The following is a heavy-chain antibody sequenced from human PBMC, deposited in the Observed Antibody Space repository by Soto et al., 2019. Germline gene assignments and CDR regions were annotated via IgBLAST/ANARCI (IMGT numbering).Heavy chain of an antibody. CDR3: VRLELLVRGTDV. CDR2: IHSAGGST. J-gene: IGHJ6*02. V-gene: IGHV3-64D*08. CDR1: GFTFSSYT. Sequence: GGSLRLSCSASGFTFSSYTMHWVRQAPGEGLQFVSGIHSAGGSTYYADSVQGRFTISRDNSKNTLYLQMTSLRHDDTAVYFCVRLELLVRGTDVWGQGTTVTVSS. D-gene: IGHD3-16*01.